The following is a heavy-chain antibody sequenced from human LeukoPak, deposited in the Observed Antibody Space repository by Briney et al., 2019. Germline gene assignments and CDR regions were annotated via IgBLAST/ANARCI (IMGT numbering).Heavy chain of an antibody. J-gene: IGHJ4*02. CDR2: IYNSGST. CDR1: GGSISNYY. CDR3: ARSDIWGSYRFLDY. D-gene: IGHD3-16*02. V-gene: IGHV4-59*08. Sequence: SETLSLTCTVSGGSISNYYWSWIRQPPGKGLEWIGYIYNSGSTNYNPSLKSRVTISVDMSKNQVSLKLSSVTAADTAVYYCARSDIWGSYRFLDYWGQGALVTVSS.